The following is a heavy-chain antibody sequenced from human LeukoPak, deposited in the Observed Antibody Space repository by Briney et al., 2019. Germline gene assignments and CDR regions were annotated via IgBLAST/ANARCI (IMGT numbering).Heavy chain of an antibody. CDR2: IKEDGSEK. CDR3: ARRGSTDY. Sequence: GGSLRLSCAASGFSFSGYWMTWVRQAPGKGLEWVANIKEDGSEKYYADFVKGRFTISRDNAKNSLNLQMNSLRAEDTAVYYCARRGSTDYWGQGTLVTVSS. J-gene: IGHJ4*02. D-gene: IGHD2/OR15-2a*01. V-gene: IGHV3-7*03. CDR1: GFSFSGYW.